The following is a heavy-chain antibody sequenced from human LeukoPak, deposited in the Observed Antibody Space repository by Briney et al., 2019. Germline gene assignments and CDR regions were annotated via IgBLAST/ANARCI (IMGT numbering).Heavy chain of an antibody. Sequence: PGGSLRLSCAASGFTFSSYAMHWVRQAPGKGLEWVAVISYDGSNKYYADSVKGRFTISRDNSKNTLYLQMNSLRAEDTAVYYCARDRLTGTTSPYYYYYYYMDVWGKGTTVTVSS. J-gene: IGHJ6*03. CDR1: GFTFSSYA. D-gene: IGHD1-7*01. CDR3: ARDRLTGTTSPYYYYYYYMDV. V-gene: IGHV3-30-3*01. CDR2: ISYDGSNK.